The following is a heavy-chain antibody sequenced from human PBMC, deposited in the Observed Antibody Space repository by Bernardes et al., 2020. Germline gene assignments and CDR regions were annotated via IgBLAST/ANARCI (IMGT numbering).Heavy chain of an antibody. D-gene: IGHD3-10*01. CDR3: ARDGPSYYYGSGSYYAPFDY. CDR2: ISSSSSTI. CDR1: GFTFSSYS. J-gene: IGHJ4*02. Sequence: GGSLRLSCAASGFTFSSYSMNWVRQAPGKGLEWVSYISSSSSTIYYADSVKGRFTISRDNAKNSLYLQMNSLRDEDTAVYYCARDGPSYYYGSGSYYAPFDYWGQGTLVTVSS. V-gene: IGHV3-48*02.